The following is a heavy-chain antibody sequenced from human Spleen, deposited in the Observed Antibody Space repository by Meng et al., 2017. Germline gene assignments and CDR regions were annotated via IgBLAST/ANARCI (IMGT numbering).Heavy chain of an antibody. J-gene: IGHJ4*02. V-gene: IGHV3-11*01. CDR3: AKEGCTGGSCDSGTDY. D-gene: IGHD2-15*01. Sequence: GESLKIPCAASGFTFSDYYMSWIRQAPGKGLEWVSYISSSGSTIYYAGSVRGRFTISRDNAKNSLYLQMNSLRAEDTALYYCAKEGCTGGSCDSGTDYWGQGTQVT. CDR1: GFTFSDYY. CDR2: ISSSGSTI.